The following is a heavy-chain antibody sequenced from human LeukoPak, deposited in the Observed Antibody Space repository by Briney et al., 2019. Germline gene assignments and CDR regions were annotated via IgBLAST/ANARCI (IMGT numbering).Heavy chain of an antibody. V-gene: IGHV3-21*01. D-gene: IGHD1-26*01. CDR1: GFTFSSYS. Sequence: GGSLRLSCAASGFTFSSYSMSWVRQAPGKGREGVSSISSSRSYISYADSVKGRFTISRDNAKNSLYLQMNSLRAEDTAVYYCLPATGYYYYGMDVWGQGTTVTVSS. J-gene: IGHJ6*02. CDR3: LPATGYYYYGMDV. CDR2: ISSSRSYI.